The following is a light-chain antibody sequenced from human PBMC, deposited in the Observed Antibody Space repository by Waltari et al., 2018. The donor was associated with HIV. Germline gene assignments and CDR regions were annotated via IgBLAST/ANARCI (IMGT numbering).Light chain of an antibody. CDR3: RAWDADHAV. J-gene: IGLJ2*01. CDR2: QGS. CDR1: KLADKF. V-gene: IGLV3-1*01. Sequence: ELTQPPSVSVPSGQTASIPCSGEKLADKFPFWYQKKPGQPPFLLVYQGSRRPSGIPGRFSSSKSANTATFTVRGSQPLDEAEYFCRAWDADHAVFGGGTTLTVL.